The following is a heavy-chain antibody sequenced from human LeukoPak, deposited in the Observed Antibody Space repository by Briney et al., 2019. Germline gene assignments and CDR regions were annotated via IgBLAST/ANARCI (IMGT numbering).Heavy chain of an antibody. J-gene: IGHJ4*02. Sequence: GGSLRLSCAASGCTCSSYEMNRVRQAPGKGLEWVSYISSSGSTIYYADSVKGRFTISRDNAKNSLYLQMNSLRAEDTAVYYCASSASGFGEYHRFDYWGQGTLVTVSS. V-gene: IGHV3-48*03. CDR3: ASSASGFGEYHRFDY. CDR2: ISSSGSTI. D-gene: IGHD3-10*01. CDR1: GCTCSSYE.